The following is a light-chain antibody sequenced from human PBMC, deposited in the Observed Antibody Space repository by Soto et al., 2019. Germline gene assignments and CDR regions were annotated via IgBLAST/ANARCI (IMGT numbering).Light chain of an antibody. V-gene: IGKV3-15*01. J-gene: IGKJ5*01. Sequence: ETVMTQSPATLSVSPGERATLSCRASQSVSSNLAWYQQKPGRAPRLLIYDASTRATGIPARFSGSGSGTEFTLTINSLQSEDFAVYYCQQYNYWPPITFGQGTRLEIK. CDR2: DAS. CDR1: QSVSSN. CDR3: QQYNYWPPIT.